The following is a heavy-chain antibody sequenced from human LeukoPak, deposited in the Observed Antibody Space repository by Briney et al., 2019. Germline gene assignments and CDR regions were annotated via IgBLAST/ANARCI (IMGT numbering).Heavy chain of an antibody. CDR1: GFTFSSYG. J-gene: IGHJ6*03. V-gene: IGHV3-30*02. CDR3: AKGYYYYMDV. CDR2: IWYGGSNK. Sequence: GGSLRLSCAASGFTFSSYGMHWVRQAPGKGLEWVAVIWYGGSNKYYADSVKGRFTISRDNSKNTLYLQMNSLRAEDTAVYYCAKGYYYYMDVWGKGTTVTVSS.